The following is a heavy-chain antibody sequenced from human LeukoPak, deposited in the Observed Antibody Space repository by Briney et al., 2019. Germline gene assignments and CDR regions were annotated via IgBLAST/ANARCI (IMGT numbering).Heavy chain of an antibody. CDR2: IYYSGST. D-gene: IGHD3-22*01. CDR1: GGSISTYS. V-gene: IGHV4-59*01. J-gene: IGHJ4*02. Sequence: PSETLSLTCTVSGGSISTYSWSWIRQPPGKGLEWIGYIYYSGSTNYNPSLESRVTISVDTSKNQFSLKLSSVTAADTAVYYCARGSPSSGYLLSDWGQGTLVTVSS. CDR3: ARGSPSSGYLLSD.